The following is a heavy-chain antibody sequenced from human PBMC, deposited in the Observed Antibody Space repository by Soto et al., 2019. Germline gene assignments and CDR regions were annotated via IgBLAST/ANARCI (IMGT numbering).Heavy chain of an antibody. J-gene: IGHJ4*02. V-gene: IGHV4-59*08. D-gene: IGHD6-13*01. CDR1: GGSISSYY. Sequence: SETLSLTCTVSGGSISSYYWSWIRQPPGKGLEWIGYIYYSGSTNYNPSLKSRVTISVDTSKNQFSLKLSSVTAADTAVYYCARNVVGSSVYFDYWGKGTLVTVSS. CDR2: IYYSGST. CDR3: ARNVVGSSVYFDY.